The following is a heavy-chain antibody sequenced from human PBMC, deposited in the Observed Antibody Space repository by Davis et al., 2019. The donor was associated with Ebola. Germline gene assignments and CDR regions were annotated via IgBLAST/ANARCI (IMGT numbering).Heavy chain of an antibody. CDR2: INPSGGST. V-gene: IGHV1-46*01. CDR3: ARVGYYDYVWGSYRLDY. J-gene: IGHJ4*02. CDR1: GYTFTSYY. Sequence: AASVKVSCKASGYTFTSYYMHWVRQAPGQGLEWMGIINPSGGSTSYAQKFQGRVTMTRDTSTSTVYMELSSLRSEDTAVYYCARVGYYDYVWGSYRLDYWGQGTLVTVSS. D-gene: IGHD3-16*02.